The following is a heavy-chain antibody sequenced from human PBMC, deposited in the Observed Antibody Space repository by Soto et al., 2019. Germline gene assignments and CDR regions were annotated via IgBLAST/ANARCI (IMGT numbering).Heavy chain of an antibody. CDR3: ARDRDRLQLGGNYYYIMDV. Sequence: QVQLVQSGAEVKKPGSSVTLSCKASGGTFRSSTISWVRQAPGQGLEWMGGIIPIFPTPDYAQKFQDRVTXTXDXXASTAYMELRSLTSEDTAVYYCARDRDRLQLGGNYYYIMDVWGQGTTVTVSS. V-gene: IGHV1-69*05. CDR1: GGTFRSST. J-gene: IGHJ6*02. D-gene: IGHD4-4*01. CDR2: IIPIFPTP.